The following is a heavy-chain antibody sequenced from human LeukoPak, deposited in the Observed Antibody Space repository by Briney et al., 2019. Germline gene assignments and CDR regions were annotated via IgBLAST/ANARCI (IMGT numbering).Heavy chain of an antibody. Sequence: PSETLSLTCTVSGGSISSGGYYWSWIRQHPGKGLEWIGYIYYSGSTYYNPSLKSRVTISVDTSKNQFSLKLSSVTAADTAVYYCARGLRWLQSRYFDYWGQGTLVTVSS. J-gene: IGHJ4*02. D-gene: IGHD5-24*01. CDR2: IYYSGST. CDR3: ARGLRWLQSRYFDY. CDR1: GGSISSGGYY. V-gene: IGHV4-31*03.